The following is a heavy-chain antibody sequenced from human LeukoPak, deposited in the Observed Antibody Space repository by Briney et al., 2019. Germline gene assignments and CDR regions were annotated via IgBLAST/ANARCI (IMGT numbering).Heavy chain of an antibody. CDR3: ARSGGAAADYYYYYYMDV. V-gene: IGHV4-39*07. CDR1: GGSISSSTYY. CDR2: IYYSEST. D-gene: IGHD6-13*01. Sequence: SETLSLTCTVSGGSISSSTYYWGWIRQSPWKGLEWIGSIYYSESTYYNPSLKSRVTISVDTSKNQFSLKLSSVTAADTAVYYCARSGGAAADYYYYYYMDVWGKGTTVTVSS. J-gene: IGHJ6*03.